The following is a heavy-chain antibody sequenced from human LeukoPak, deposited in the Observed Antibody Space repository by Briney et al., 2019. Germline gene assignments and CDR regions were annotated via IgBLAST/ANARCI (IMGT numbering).Heavy chain of an antibody. J-gene: IGHJ6*02. CDR2: ISAYNGNT. V-gene: IGHV1-18*01. Sequence: ASVKVSCKASGYTFTSYGISWVRQAPGQGLEWMGWISAYNGNTNYAQKLQGRVTMTTDTSTSTAYMELRSLRSDDTAVYYCAREVGVPAAILWYYYGMDVWGQGTTVTVSS. D-gene: IGHD2-2*02. CDR1: GYTFTSYG. CDR3: AREVGVPAAILWYYYGMDV.